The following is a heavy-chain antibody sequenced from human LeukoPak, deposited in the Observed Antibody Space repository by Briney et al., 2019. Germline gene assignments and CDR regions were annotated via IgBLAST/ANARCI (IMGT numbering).Heavy chain of an antibody. CDR2: IKQDGIEK. D-gene: IGHD3-10*01. Sequence: GSLRLSLAASGFTFRSYWKDLVRPAPGKGLEVVANIKQDGIEKYFVDSVKGRFAISRDNAKNSLYLQMNNLRAEDTAVYYCAREAMVRGVPDAFDIWGQGTMVTVSS. J-gene: IGHJ3*02. CDR3: AREAMVRGVPDAFDI. CDR1: GFTFRSYW. V-gene: IGHV3-7*01.